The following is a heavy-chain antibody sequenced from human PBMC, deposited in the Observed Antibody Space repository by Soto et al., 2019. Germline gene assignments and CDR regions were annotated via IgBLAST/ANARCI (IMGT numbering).Heavy chain of an antibody. D-gene: IGHD6-19*01. J-gene: IGHJ4*02. V-gene: IGHV1-69*13. CDR2: IIPIFGTA. CDR3: ARDRIAVAGERGNFDY. CDR1: GGTFSSYA. Sequence: SVKVSCKASGGTFSSYAISWVRQAPGQGLEWMGGIIPIFGTANYAQKFQGRVTITADESTSTAYMELSSLRSEDTAVYYCARDRIAVAGERGNFDYWGQGTLVTVSS.